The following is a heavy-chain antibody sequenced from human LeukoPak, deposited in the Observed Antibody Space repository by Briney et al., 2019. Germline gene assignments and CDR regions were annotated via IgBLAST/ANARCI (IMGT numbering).Heavy chain of an antibody. D-gene: IGHD5-18*01. V-gene: IGHV3-53*01. Sequence: PGGSLRLSCAASGFTVSSNYMSWVRQAPGKGLEWVSVIYSGGSTYYADSVKGRSTISRDNSKNTLYLQMNSLRAEDTAVYYCASDTAMLDAFDIWGQGTMVTVSS. J-gene: IGHJ3*02. CDR1: GFTVSSNY. CDR2: IYSGGST. CDR3: ASDTAMLDAFDI.